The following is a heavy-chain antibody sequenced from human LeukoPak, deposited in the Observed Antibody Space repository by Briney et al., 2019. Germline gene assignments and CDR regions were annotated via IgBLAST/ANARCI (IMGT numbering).Heavy chain of an antibody. D-gene: IGHD3-16*01. V-gene: IGHV1-69*04. CDR2: IIPILGIA. Sequence: SVKVSCKASGGTFSSYAISWVRQAPGQGLEWMGRIIPILGIANYAQKFQGRVTITADKCKSTAYMELSSLRSEDTAVYYCARDGADTFGGVWDYWGQGTLVTVSS. CDR1: GGTFSSYA. CDR3: ARDGADTFGGVWDY. J-gene: IGHJ4*02.